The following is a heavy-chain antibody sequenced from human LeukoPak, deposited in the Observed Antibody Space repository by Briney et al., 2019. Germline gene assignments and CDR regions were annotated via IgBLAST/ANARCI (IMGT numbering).Heavy chain of an antibody. CDR1: AYSFTDYY. CDR2: INPNSGGT. D-gene: IGHD3-22*01. J-gene: IGHJ4*02. CDR3: ARSSPTYYFDSSGYYYGDY. V-gene: IGHV1-2*06. Sequence: ASVKVSCKACAYSFTDYYIHWVRQAPGQGLEWMGRINPNSGGTDYAQKFQGRVTMTRDTSISTAYMELSRLRSDDTAVYYCARSSPTYYFDSSGYYYGDYWGQGTLVIVSS.